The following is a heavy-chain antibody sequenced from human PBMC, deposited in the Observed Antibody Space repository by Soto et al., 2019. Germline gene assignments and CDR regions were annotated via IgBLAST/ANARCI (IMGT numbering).Heavy chain of an antibody. D-gene: IGHD3-10*01. V-gene: IGHV3-48*02. CDR1: GFTFSSYS. CDR2: ISSSSSSTI. J-gene: IGHJ5*02. Sequence: PGGSLRLSCAASGFTFSSYSMNWVRQAPGKGLEWVSYISSSSSSTIYYADSVKGRFTISRDNAKNSLYLQMNSLRDEDTAVYYCARYATGVVRRVIQNRFDPWRKGTLVTVSS. CDR3: ARYATGVVRRVIQNRFDP.